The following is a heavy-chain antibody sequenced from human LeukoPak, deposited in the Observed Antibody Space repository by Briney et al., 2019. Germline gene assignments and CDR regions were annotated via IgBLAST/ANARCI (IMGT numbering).Heavy chain of an antibody. J-gene: IGHJ3*02. CDR3: ARAPLLRFLEWADAFDI. V-gene: IGHV4-30-4*01. CDR2: IYYSGST. CDR1: GGSISSGDYY. Sequence: KTSETLSLTCTVSGGSISSGDYYWSWIRQPPGKGLEWIGYIYYSGSTYYNPSLKSRVTISVDTSKNQFSLKLSSVTAADTAVYYCARAPLLRFLEWADAFDIWGQGTMVTVSS. D-gene: IGHD3-3*01.